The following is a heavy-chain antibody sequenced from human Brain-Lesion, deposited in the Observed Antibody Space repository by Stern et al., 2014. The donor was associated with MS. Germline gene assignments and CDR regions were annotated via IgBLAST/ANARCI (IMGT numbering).Heavy chain of an antibody. V-gene: IGHV4-39*01. CDR1: GGSISSSSYY. CDR3: AKLWLGELPESPFDY. J-gene: IGHJ4*02. CDR2: IYYRGST. Sequence: QVQLQESGPGLVKPSETLSLTCTVSGGSISSSSYYWGWIRQPPGKGLEWIGSIYYRGSTYYNPSLKSRVPIPMDTSKNQFSLRLSSVTAADTAVYFCAKLWLGELPESPFDYWGQGTLVTVSS. D-gene: IGHD3-10*01.